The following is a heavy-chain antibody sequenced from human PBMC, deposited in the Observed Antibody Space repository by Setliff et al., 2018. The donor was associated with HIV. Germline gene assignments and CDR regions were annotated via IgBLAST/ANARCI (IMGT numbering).Heavy chain of an antibody. CDR2: IIPIFGTT. V-gene: IGHV1-69*13. CDR3: ARGVGPAAVPVRDYMAV. Sequence: SVKVSCKTSGGTFSSFALSWVRQAPGQGLEWMGGIIPIFGTTNYAQKFQGRVTITADESTGTAYMELSSLRSEDTAVYYCARGVGPAAVPVRDYMAVWGTGTTVTVSS. D-gene: IGHD2-2*01. J-gene: IGHJ6*03. CDR1: GGTFSSFA.